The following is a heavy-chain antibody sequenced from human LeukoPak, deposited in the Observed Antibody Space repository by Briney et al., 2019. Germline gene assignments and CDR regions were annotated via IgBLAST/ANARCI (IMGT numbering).Heavy chain of an antibody. J-gene: IGHJ4*02. CDR3: ASLGIAAAGIDY. V-gene: IGHV1-69*01. Sequence: SVKVSCKASGGTFSSYAISWVRRAPGQGLEWMGGIIPIFGTANYAQKFQGRVTITADESTSTAYMELSSLRSEDTAVFYCASLGIAAAGIDYWGQGTLVTVSS. CDR2: IIPIFGTA. D-gene: IGHD6-13*01. CDR1: GGTFSSYA.